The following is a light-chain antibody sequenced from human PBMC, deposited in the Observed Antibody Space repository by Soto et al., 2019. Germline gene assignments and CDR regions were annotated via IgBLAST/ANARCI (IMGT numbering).Light chain of an antibody. Sequence: DIQMTQSPSSLSAAIGARVSISCRASQSIGNYLNWYQQKPGKAPKLLIYAASSLQSGVPSRFSGSGSGTDFTLTISSLQPEDFATYYCQQSYRSPTFGQGTKVDIK. CDR1: QSIGNY. J-gene: IGKJ1*01. V-gene: IGKV1-39*01. CDR2: AAS. CDR3: QQSYRSPT.